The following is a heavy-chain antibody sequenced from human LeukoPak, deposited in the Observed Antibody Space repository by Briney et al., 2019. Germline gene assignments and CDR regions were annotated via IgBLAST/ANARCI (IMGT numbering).Heavy chain of an antibody. Sequence: SVKVSCKASGGTFSSYAISRVRQAPGQGLEWMGGIIPIFGTANYAQKFQGRVTITADESTSTAYMELSSLRSEDTAVYYCARAPIGYCSGGSCYKYYYYMDVWGKGTTVTVSS. CDR3: ARAPIGYCSGGSCYKYYYYMDV. CDR2: IIPIFGTA. CDR1: GGTFSSYA. V-gene: IGHV1-69*13. D-gene: IGHD2-15*01. J-gene: IGHJ6*03.